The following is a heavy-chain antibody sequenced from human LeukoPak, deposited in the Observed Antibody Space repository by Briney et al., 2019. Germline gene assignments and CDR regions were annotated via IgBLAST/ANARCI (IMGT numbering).Heavy chain of an antibody. D-gene: IGHD5-24*01. J-gene: IGHJ4*02. Sequence: SETLSLTCTASGDSISTYYWSWIRQPAGKGLEWIGRIYTSGSTNYNPSLKSRVTMSVDTSKNQFSLKLTSVTAADRAVYYCARDRRDGYNRVIDYWGQGILVTVSS. CDR3: ARDRRDGYNRVIDY. CDR2: IYTSGST. CDR1: GDSISTYY. V-gene: IGHV4-4*07.